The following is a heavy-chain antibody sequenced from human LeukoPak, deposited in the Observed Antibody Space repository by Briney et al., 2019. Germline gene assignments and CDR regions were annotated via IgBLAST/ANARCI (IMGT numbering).Heavy chain of an antibody. J-gene: IGHJ4*02. V-gene: IGHV3-30-3*01. CDR1: GFTFSSYA. CDR2: ISYDGSNK. Sequence: PGGSLRLSYAASGFTFSSYAMHWVRQAPGKGLEWVAVISYDGSNKYYADSVKGRFTISRDNSKNTLYLQMNSLRAEDTAVYYCARDLDTAMVSLDYWGQGTLVTVSS. CDR3: ARDLDTAMVSLDY. D-gene: IGHD5-18*01.